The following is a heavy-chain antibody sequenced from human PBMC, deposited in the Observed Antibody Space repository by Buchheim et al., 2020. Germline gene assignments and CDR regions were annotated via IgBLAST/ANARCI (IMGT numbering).Heavy chain of an antibody. J-gene: IGHJ6*02. Sequence: QVQLVESGGGVVQPGRSLRLSCAASGFTFSSYGMHWVRQAPGKGLEWVAVIWYDGSNKYYADSVKGRFTISRDNSKNTLYLQMNSLRTEDTAVYYCARDIRLRGYYYYGMDDWGQGTT. CDR2: IWYDGSNK. CDR3: ARDIRLRGYYYYGMDD. D-gene: IGHD3-16*01. V-gene: IGHV3-33*01. CDR1: GFTFSSYG.